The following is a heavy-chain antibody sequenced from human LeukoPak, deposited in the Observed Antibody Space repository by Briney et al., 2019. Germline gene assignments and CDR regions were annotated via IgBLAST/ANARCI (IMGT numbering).Heavy chain of an antibody. Sequence: GGSLRLSCLASGFTFKYYTMFWVRQAPGKGLEWVSSISGNGVTTHYADSVEGRFTVSRDNSQNTFYLQMNSLRAGDTAVYYCAKDGDNPQRDFESWGQGTLVTVSS. J-gene: IGHJ4*02. CDR2: ISGNGVTT. D-gene: IGHD7-27*01. CDR3: AKDGDNPQRDFES. V-gene: IGHV3-23*01. CDR1: GFTFKYYT.